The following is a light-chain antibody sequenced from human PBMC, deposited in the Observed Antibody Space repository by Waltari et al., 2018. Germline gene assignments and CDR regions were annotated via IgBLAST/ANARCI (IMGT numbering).Light chain of an antibody. CDR3: QQRNTWPLT. CDR1: HTVHNY. Sequence: VLTQSPATLSLSPGERATLSCRASHTVHNYLAWYQQKPGQPPRLLIYDASNRATGIPARFSGSGSETDFILTISSLEPEDFAVYYCQQRNTWPLTFGGGTTVEI. V-gene: IGKV3-11*01. J-gene: IGKJ4*01. CDR2: DAS.